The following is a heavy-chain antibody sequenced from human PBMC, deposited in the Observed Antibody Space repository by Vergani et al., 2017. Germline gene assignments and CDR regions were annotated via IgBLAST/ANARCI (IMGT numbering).Heavy chain of an antibody. D-gene: IGHD3-9*01. CDR1: GFTFSSYG. Sequence: QVQLVESGGGVVQPGGSLRLSCAASGFTFSSYGMHWVRQAPGNGLEWVAFIRYDGSNKYYADSVKGRFTISRDNSKNTLYLQMNSLRAEDTAVYYCAKSPYDILTGYLDFDYWGQGTLVTVSS. CDR2: IRYDGSNK. CDR3: AKSPYDILTGYLDFDY. J-gene: IGHJ4*02. V-gene: IGHV3-30*02.